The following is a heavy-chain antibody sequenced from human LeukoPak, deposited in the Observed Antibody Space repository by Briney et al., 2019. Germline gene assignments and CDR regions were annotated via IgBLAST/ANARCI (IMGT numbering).Heavy chain of an antibody. CDR3: AEYGFTFDV. V-gene: IGHV4-38-2*02. Sequence: PSQTLSLTCTVSGYSISSGYHWGWIRQPPGKGLEWIASVHHSGSTYYNPSLKSRVTISIDTSKNQFSLKLRSVTAADTAVYYCAEYGFTFDVWGQGTMVTVSS. D-gene: IGHD2/OR15-2a*01. CDR2: VHHSGST. J-gene: IGHJ3*01. CDR1: GYSISSGYH.